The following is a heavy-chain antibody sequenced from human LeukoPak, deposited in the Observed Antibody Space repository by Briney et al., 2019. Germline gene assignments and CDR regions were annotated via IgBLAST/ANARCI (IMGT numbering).Heavy chain of an antibody. CDR1: GGSFSGYY. Sequence: SETLSLTRAVYGGSFSGYYWSWIRQPPGKGLEWIGEINHSGSTNYNPSLKSRVTISVDTSKNQFSLKLSSVTAADTAVYYCARGLRSSYWDQGTLVTVSS. D-gene: IGHD4-17*01. CDR2: INHSGST. CDR3: ARGLRSSY. J-gene: IGHJ4*02. V-gene: IGHV4-34*01.